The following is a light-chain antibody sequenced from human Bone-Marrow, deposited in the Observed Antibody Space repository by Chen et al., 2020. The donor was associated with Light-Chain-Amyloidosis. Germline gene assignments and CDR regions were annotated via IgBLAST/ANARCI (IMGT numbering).Light chain of an antibody. V-gene: IGLV3-25*03. Sequence: SYELPQPPSVSVSPGQTARITCPGDDLPTKHAYWYQQKPGQAPVLVIHRDTERPSGISERFSGSSSGTTATLTISGVQAEDEADYHCQSADSSGTYEVIFGGGTKLTVL. CDR1: DLPTKH. CDR2: RDT. J-gene: IGLJ2*01. CDR3: QSADSSGTYEVI.